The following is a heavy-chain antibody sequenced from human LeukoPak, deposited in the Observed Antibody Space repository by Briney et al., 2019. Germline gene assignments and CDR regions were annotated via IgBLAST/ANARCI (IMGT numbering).Heavy chain of an antibody. D-gene: IGHD4-17*01. V-gene: IGHV4-61*02. J-gene: IGHJ4*02. CDR1: GASITGGSYC. CDR3: ARGLWDNGDRLGY. Sequence: ASETLSLTCTVSGASITGGSYCWTWIRQPAGKGLEWIGRIYTSGITTYNPSLKSRVTISLDMSKNQISLNLNSVTAADTAVYYCARGLWDNGDRLGYGGRETLVTVPS. CDR2: IYTSGIT.